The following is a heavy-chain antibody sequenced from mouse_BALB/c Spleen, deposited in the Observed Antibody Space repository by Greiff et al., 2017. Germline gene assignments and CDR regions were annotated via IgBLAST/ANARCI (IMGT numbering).Heavy chain of an antibody. D-gene: IGHD2-1*01. J-gene: IGHJ3*01. V-gene: IGHV1-87*01. Sequence: VQLQQSGAELARPGASVKLSCKASGYTFTSYWMQWVKQRPGQGLEWIGAIHPGDGDTRYTQKFKGKATLTADKSSSTAYMQLSSLASEDSAVYYCARSGGNYVGFAYWGQGTLVTVSA. CDR1: GYTFTSYW. CDR2: IHPGDGDT. CDR3: ARSGGNYVGFAY.